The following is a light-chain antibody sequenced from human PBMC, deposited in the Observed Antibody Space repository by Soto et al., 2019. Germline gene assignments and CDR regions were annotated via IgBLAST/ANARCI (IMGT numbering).Light chain of an antibody. CDR1: SSNIGAGYD. CDR2: GNS. J-gene: IGLJ3*02. CDR3: QSYDSSLSGWV. Sequence: QSVLTQPPSVSGAPGQRVTISCTGSSSNIGAGYDEHWYQQLPGTAPKLLIYGNSNRPSGVPDRFSGSKSGTSASLAITGLQAEDEADYYCQSYDSSLSGWVFGGGTKLTVL. V-gene: IGLV1-40*01.